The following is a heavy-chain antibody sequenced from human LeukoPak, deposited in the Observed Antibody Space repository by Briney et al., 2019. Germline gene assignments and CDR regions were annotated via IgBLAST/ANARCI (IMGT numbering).Heavy chain of an antibody. CDR1: GYTFTSYD. CDR3: ASGGSSRYTQRPEYFQP. CDR2: MNPNSGNT. V-gene: IGHV1-8*01. D-gene: IGHD6-13*01. Sequence: GASKVSCKASGYTFTSYDINWVRQAPGQGLEWMGWMNPNSGNTGYAQKIQGRGTMTRNTSISTAYMDLSSLRSEDTAVYYCASGGSSRYTQRPEYFQPWGQGTLVTVSS. J-gene: IGHJ1*01.